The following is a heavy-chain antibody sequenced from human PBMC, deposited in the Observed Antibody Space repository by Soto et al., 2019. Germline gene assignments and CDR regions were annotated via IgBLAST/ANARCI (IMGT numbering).Heavy chain of an antibody. V-gene: IGHV3-23*01. Sequence: GVSLRRSFTASGFTFRNYTMSWVRQAPGHGLYCVSAISCSVVSRXXADSVKGXXPISIDNSKKXRYLQXNILRAEDTAVYYCANKPSSGRTAGYWGPGT. CDR1: GFTFRNYT. J-gene: IGHJ4*02. D-gene: IGHD6-19*01. CDR3: ANKPSSGRTAGY. CDR2: ISCSVVSR.